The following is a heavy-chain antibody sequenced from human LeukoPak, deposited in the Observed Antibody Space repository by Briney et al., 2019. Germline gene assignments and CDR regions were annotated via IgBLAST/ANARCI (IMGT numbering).Heavy chain of an antibody. J-gene: IGHJ3*02. CDR2: ISGSGGST. V-gene: IGHV3-23*01. Sequence: GGSLRLSCAASGFTFSSFWMSWVRQAPGKGLEWVSAISGSGGSTYYADSVKGRFTISRDNSKNTLYLQMNSLRAEDTAVYYCATDYGGNSDAFDIWGQGTMVTVSS. CDR3: ATDYGGNSDAFDI. CDR1: GFTFSSFW. D-gene: IGHD4-23*01.